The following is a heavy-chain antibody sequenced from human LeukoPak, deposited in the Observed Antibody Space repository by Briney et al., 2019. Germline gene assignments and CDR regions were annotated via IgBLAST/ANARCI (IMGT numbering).Heavy chain of an antibody. V-gene: IGHV3-48*04. CDR1: GFTFSSYS. Sequence: PGGSLRLSCAASGFTFSSYSMTWVRQAPGKGLEWVSYITFTSSTIHYADSVKGRFTISRDNAKNSLYLQMNSLRAEDTAVYYCARDFRFLEDYWGQGTLVTVSS. D-gene: IGHD3-3*01. CDR3: ARDFRFLEDY. J-gene: IGHJ4*02. CDR2: ITFTSSTI.